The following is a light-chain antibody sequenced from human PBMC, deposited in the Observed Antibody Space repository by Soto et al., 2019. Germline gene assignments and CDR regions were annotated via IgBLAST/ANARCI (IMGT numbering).Light chain of an antibody. V-gene: IGKV1-6*01. CDR1: QGIKND. CDR3: LQDDNVPYT. Sequence: AIQMTQSPSSLSASVGDRVTITCRASQGIKNDLGWYQQRPGKGPKLLIYAASSLQSGVPSRFIGSGSGTDFTLTIISLQPDDFATYYCLQDDNVPYTFGQGTKLEIK. CDR2: AAS. J-gene: IGKJ2*01.